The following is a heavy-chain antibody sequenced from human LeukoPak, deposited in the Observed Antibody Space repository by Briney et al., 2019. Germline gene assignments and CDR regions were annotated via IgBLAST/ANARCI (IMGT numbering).Heavy chain of an antibody. V-gene: IGHV4-59*08. CDR2: IYYSGST. CDR3: PRHSVTYYDFDF. J-gene: IGHJ4*02. D-gene: IGHD1-26*01. Sequence: PSETLSLTCSVSGGSISSHYWSGIRQPPGKGLEWIGYIYYSGSTNYNPSLMSRVTMSVDTSKNQFSLTVSSVTAADTAVYYCPRHSVTYYDFDFWGQGTLVTVSS. CDR1: GGSISSHY.